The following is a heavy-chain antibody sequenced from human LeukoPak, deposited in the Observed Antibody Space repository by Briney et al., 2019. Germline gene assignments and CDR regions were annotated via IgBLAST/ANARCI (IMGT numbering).Heavy chain of an antibody. CDR2: ISGSGGST. CDR1: GFTFRSYA. D-gene: IGHD5-18*01. CDR3: AKDLRAKTDVDTAMVT. J-gene: IGHJ4*02. V-gene: IGHV3-23*01. Sequence: SGGSLRLSCAASGFTFRSYAMSWVRQAPGKGLEWVSAISGSGGSTYYADSVKGRFTISRDNSKNTLYLQMNSLRAEDTAVYYCAKDLRAKTDVDTAMVTWGQGTLVTVSS.